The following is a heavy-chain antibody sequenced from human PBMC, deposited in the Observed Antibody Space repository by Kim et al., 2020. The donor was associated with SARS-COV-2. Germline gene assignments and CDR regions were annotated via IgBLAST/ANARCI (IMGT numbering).Heavy chain of an antibody. V-gene: IGHV3-30*01. J-gene: IGHJ4*02. Sequence: YDGHNMYYADSVKGRFTISRDNSKNTLYLQLNSLTPDDTAVYYCLRYVDYWGQGTRVAVST. D-gene: IGHD3-9*01. CDR3: LRYVDY. CDR2: YDGHNM.